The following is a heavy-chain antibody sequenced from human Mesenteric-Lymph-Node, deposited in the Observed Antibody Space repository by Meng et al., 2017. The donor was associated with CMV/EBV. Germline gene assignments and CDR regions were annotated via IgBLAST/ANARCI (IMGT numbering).Heavy chain of an antibody. Sequence: GESLKISCAASGFTFSSYAMGWVRQAPGKGLEWVSAISGSGGSTYYADSVKGRFTISRDNSKNTLYLQMNSLRAEDTAVYYCAKGLIGYCSSTSCYTSYYYGMDVWGQGTTVTVSS. CDR1: GFTFSSYA. V-gene: IGHV3-23*01. CDR3: AKGLIGYCSSTSCYTSYYYGMDV. CDR2: ISGSGGST. D-gene: IGHD2-2*02. J-gene: IGHJ6*02.